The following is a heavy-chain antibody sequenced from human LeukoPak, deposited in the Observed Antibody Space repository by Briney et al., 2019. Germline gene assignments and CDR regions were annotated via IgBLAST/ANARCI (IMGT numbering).Heavy chain of an antibody. CDR1: GFTFSSYG. J-gene: IGHJ6*02. Sequence: PGRSLRLSCAASGFTFSSYGMHWVRQAPGKGLEWVAVISYDGSNKYYADSVKGRFTISRDNSKNTLYLQMNSLRAEDTAVYYCAKVSRSIAVAGTNYYYGMDVWGQGTTVTVSS. D-gene: IGHD6-19*01. CDR3: AKVSRSIAVAGTNYYYGMDV. CDR2: ISYDGSNK. V-gene: IGHV3-30*18.